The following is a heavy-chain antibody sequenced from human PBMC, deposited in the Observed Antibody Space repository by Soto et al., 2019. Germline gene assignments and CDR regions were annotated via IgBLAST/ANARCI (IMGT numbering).Heavy chain of an antibody. CDR3: TASSWTGAGLDF. V-gene: IGHV1-8*01. CDR2: MNPRSGNT. Sequence: ASVKVSCKASGYTFTSWDVYWVRQAAGQGLEWMGYMNPRSGNTGYEQKFQGRVTMTRDTSMSTAYMELSSLTSDDTAVYYCTASSWTGAGLDFWGQGTPVTVSS. CDR1: GYTFTSWD. D-gene: IGHD6-13*01. J-gene: IGHJ4*01.